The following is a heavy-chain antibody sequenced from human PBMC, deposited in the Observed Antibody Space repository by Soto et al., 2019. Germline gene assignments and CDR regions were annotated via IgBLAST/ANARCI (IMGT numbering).Heavy chain of an antibody. CDR1: GSSFGSYA. Sequence: PGGSLRLSCAASGSSFGSYALSWVRQAPGKGLERVSTISGSDGKTFYADSVKGRFSNSRDTSQSTLYLQMNSLRADVTAMYYCARWSYLDYWGQGTRVTVSS. V-gene: IGHV3-23*01. CDR2: ISGSDGKT. CDR3: ARWSYLDY. J-gene: IGHJ4*02. D-gene: IGHD3-3*01.